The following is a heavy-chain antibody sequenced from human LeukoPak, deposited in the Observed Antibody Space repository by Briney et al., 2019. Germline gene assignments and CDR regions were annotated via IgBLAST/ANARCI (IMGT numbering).Heavy chain of an antibody. Sequence: SETLSLTCAVYGGSFSGYYWSWIRQPPGKGLEWIGEINHSGSTNYNPSLKSRVTISVDTSKNQFSLELSSVTAADTAVYYCARTPNYYYYYGMDVWGQGTTVTVSS. CDR3: ARTPNYYYYYGMDV. CDR2: INHSGST. V-gene: IGHV4-34*01. CDR1: GGSFSGYY. J-gene: IGHJ6*02. D-gene: IGHD2-15*01.